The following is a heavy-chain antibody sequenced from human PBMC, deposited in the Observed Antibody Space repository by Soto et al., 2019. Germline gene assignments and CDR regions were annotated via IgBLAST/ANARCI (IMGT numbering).Heavy chain of an antibody. CDR1: GGSISSYY. V-gene: IGHV4-59*01. D-gene: IGHD3-3*01. CDR2: IYYSGST. Sequence: SETLSLTCTVSGGSISSYYWSWIRQPPGKGLEWIGYIYYSGSTNYNPSLKSRVTISVDTSKNQFSLKLSSVTAADTAVYYCARPRTYYDFWSGYPPPRVFDIWGQGTMVIVSS. J-gene: IGHJ3*02. CDR3: ARPRTYYDFWSGYPPPRVFDI.